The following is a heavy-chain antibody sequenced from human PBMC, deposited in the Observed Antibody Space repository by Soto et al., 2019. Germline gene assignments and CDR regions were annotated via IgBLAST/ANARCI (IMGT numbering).Heavy chain of an antibody. CDR2: INWNSGSI. D-gene: IGHD6-13*01. V-gene: IGHV3-9*01. CDR1: GFTFDDYA. CDR3: VKDESINWYNEHLRH. J-gene: IGHJ1*01. Sequence: PGGSLRLSCAASGFTFDDYAMHWVRQVPGKGLEWVSGINWNSGSIGYGDSVKGRFAISRDNAKNSLHLQMNSLSAEDTAFYYCVKDESINWYNEHLRHWGQGTLVTVSS.